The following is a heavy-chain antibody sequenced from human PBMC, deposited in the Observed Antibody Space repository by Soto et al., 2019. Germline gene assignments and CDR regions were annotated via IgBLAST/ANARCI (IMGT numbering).Heavy chain of an antibody. V-gene: IGHV4-34*01. D-gene: IGHD2-8*01. CDR1: GGSFSGYY. J-gene: IGHJ6*03. CDR3: ANGFYYDMDV. CDR2: INHSGST. Sequence: PSETLSLTCAVYGGSFSGYYWSWIRQPPGKGLEWIGEINHSGSTNYNPSLKSRVTISVDTSKNQFSLKLSSVTAADTAVYYCANGFYYDMDVWGKGTTVTVSS.